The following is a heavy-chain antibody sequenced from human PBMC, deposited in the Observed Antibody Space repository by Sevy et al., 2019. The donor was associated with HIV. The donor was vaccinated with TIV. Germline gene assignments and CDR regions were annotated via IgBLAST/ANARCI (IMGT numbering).Heavy chain of an antibody. Sequence: GGSLRLSCAASGFTLSSYSMNWVRQAPGKGLEWVSSISSTSTYIYYADSVKGRVTISRDNAKNSLFLQMNSLRAEDTAVYYWARGYHYDSSGYYSGDAFDVWGQGTMVTVS. CDR1: GFTLSSYS. CDR3: ARGYHYDSSGYYSGDAFDV. J-gene: IGHJ3*01. D-gene: IGHD3-22*01. V-gene: IGHV3-21*01. CDR2: ISSTSTYI.